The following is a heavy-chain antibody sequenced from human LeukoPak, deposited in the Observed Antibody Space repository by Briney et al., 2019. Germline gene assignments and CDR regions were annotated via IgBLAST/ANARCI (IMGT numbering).Heavy chain of an antibody. CDR2: ISYDGSNK. D-gene: IGHD3-16*02. CDR1: GFTFSSYA. CDR3: AKGGVWGGVIPLFVDY. J-gene: IGHJ4*02. Sequence: GGSLRLSCAASGFTFSSYAMHWVRQAPGKGLEWVAVISYDGSNKYYADSVKGRFTISRDNSKNTLYLQMNSLRAEDTAVYYCAKGGVWGGVIPLFVDYWGQGTLVTVSS. V-gene: IGHV3-30-3*01.